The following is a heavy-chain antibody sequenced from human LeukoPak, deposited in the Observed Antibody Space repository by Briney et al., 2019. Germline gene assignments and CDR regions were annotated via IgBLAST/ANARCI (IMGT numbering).Heavy chain of an antibody. CDR1: GFTFSDYY. J-gene: IGHJ4*02. CDR2: ISSSGSTI. D-gene: IGHD5-12*01. Sequence: PGGSLRLSCAASGFTFSDYYRSWIRQAPGKGLEWVSYISSSGSTIYYADSVKGRFTISRDNAKNSLYLQMNSLRAEDTAVYYCAGPKIRGYSGYGYFDYWGQGTLVTVSS. CDR3: AGPKIRGYSGYGYFDY. V-gene: IGHV3-11*01.